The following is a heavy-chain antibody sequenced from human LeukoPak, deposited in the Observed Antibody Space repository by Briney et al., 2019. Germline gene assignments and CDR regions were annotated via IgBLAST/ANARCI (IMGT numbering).Heavy chain of an antibody. J-gene: IGHJ5*02. V-gene: IGHV4-34*01. D-gene: IGHD6-13*01. Sequence: SETLSLTCAVSGGSFSGYYWSWIRQPPGKGLEWIGEINHSGSTNYNPSLKSRVTISEDTSKNQFSLKLSSVTAADTAVYYCARDLAAAGTIDPWGQGTLVTVSS. CDR3: ARDLAAAGTIDP. CDR2: INHSGST. CDR1: GGSFSGYY.